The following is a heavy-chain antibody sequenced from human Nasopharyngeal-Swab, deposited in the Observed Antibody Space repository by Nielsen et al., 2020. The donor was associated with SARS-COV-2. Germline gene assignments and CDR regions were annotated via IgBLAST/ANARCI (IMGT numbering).Heavy chain of an antibody. V-gene: IGHV4-59*08. Sequence: GSLRLSCTVSGGSISPYYWGWIRQPPGKGLEWIGYIYYTGSTNYNPSPKSRVTISVDRSKNQFSLKLSSVTAAATAVYYCARHFRGGDVWGKGSTVTVSS. CDR1: GGSISPYY. CDR2: IYYTGST. D-gene: IGHD3-10*01. CDR3: ARHFRGGDV. J-gene: IGHJ6*04.